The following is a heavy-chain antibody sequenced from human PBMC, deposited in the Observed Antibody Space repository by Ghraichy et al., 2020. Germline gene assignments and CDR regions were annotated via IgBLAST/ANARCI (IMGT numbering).Heavy chain of an antibody. D-gene: IGHD6-19*01. CDR2: IYPGDSDT. Sequence: GESLNISCKGSGYSFTSYWIGWVRQMPGKGLEWMGIIYPGDSDTRYNPSFQGQVTISADKSISTAYLQWSSLKASDTAMYYCARRQWLEPSTDYFDYWGQGTLVTVSS. CDR3: ARRQWLEPSTDYFDY. J-gene: IGHJ4*02. CDR1: GYSFTSYW. V-gene: IGHV5-51*01.